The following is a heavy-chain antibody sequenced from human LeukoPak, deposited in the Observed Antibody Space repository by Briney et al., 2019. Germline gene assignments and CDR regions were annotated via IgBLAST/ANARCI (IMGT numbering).Heavy chain of an antibody. J-gene: IGHJ4*02. D-gene: IGHD4-17*01. CDR2: ISGSGGST. Sequence: PEGSLRLSCATSGFTFSSYAMSWVRQAPGKGLEWVSAISGSGGSTYYADSVKGRFTISRDNSKNTLYLQMNSLRAEDTAVYYCAKGHGDYEYYFDYWGQGTLVTVSS. CDR3: AKGHGDYEYYFDY. V-gene: IGHV3-23*01. CDR1: GFTFSSYA.